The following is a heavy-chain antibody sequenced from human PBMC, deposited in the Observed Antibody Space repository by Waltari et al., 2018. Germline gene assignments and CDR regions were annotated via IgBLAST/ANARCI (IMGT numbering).Heavy chain of an antibody. Sequence: QVQLVQSGTDVKSPGASVKVSCKASGYTFTQYYVYWVRQAPGQGLEWMGLINPRDGSARYKQKFEGRVTMTSDTSTSTVYMEVISPTSEDTAMYYCARPVTPGVTAPLDFWGQGTLVTVSS. V-gene: IGHV1-46*01. CDR1: GYTFTQYY. J-gene: IGHJ4*02. D-gene: IGHD3-10*01. CDR3: ARPVTPGVTAPLDF. CDR2: INPRDGSA.